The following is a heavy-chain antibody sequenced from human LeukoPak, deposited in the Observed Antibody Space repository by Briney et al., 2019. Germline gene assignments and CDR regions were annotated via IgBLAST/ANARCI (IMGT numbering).Heavy chain of an antibody. D-gene: IGHD5-12*01. CDR3: ARDLRGYSYYYGMDV. Sequence: ASVKVSCKVSGYTLTELSMHWVRQAPGKGLEWMGGFDPEDGETIYAQKFQGRVTMTRDTSTSTVYMELSSLRSEDTAVYYCARDLRGYSYYYGMDVWGQGTTVTVSS. CDR1: GYTLTELS. CDR2: FDPEDGET. V-gene: IGHV1-24*01. J-gene: IGHJ6*02.